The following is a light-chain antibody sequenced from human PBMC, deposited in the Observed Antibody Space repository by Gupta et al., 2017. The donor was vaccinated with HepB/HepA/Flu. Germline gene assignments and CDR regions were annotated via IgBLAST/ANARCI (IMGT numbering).Light chain of an antibody. CDR2: EIS. CDR3: TSDAGANICV. J-gene: IGLJ1*01. V-gene: IGLV2-8*01. Sequence: QSALTQPPSASGSPGQSVTISCTGTSSDVGGYNYVSWYQRPPGTPVVVVIYEISKRPAGVPGWFAASWAGTTTTLTAAGRQADVADEYFGTSDAGANICVFGTGTTVTVL. CDR1: SSDVGGYNY.